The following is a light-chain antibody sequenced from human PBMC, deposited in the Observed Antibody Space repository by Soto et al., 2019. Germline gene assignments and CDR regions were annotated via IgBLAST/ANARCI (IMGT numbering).Light chain of an antibody. V-gene: IGLV2-14*03. CDR2: DVK. CDR1: SSDIGAYNV. CDR3: TSWTTRTTML. Sequence: QSVLTQPASVSGSAGQSITISCTGTSSDIGAYNVVSWYQQHPGKAPNVMLYDVKTPPSGVSNRCSGSKSRNTASLTISGLQAEDEDDYYCTSWTTRTTMLFGRGTKLTVL. J-gene: IGLJ3*02.